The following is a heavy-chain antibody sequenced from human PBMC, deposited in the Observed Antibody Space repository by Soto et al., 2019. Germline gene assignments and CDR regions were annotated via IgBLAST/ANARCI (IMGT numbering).Heavy chain of an antibody. CDR1: GGTFSSYA. CDR3: ARGGGPPSMVTLDYYYGMDV. D-gene: IGHD5-18*01. CDR2: IIPIFGTA. Sequence: SVKVSCKASGGTFSSYAISWVRQAPGQGLEWMGGIIPIFGTANYAQKFQGRVTITADESTSTAYMELSSLRSEDTAVYYCARGGGPPSMVTLDYYYGMDVWGQGTTVTVSS. V-gene: IGHV1-69*13. J-gene: IGHJ6*02.